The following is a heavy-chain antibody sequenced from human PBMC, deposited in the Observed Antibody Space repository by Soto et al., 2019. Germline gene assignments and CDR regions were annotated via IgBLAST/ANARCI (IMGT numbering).Heavy chain of an antibody. CDR3: ARVSSTSSVDY. V-gene: IGHV4-34*01. D-gene: IGHD2-2*01. CDR2: INHSGST. Sequence: SETLSLTCAVYGGSFSGYYWSWIRQPPGKGLEWIGEINHSGSTNYNPSLKSRVTISVDTSKNQFSLKLSSVTAADTAVYYCARVSSTSSVDYWGQGTLVTVSS. J-gene: IGHJ4*02. CDR1: GGSFSGYY.